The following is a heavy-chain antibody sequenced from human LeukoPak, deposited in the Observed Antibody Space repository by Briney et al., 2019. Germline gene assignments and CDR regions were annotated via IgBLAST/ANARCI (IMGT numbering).Heavy chain of an antibody. CDR3: ARSGFYCSSTSCYDGYYYYYYMDV. CDR1: GFTFDDYG. D-gene: IGHD2-2*01. CDR2: INWNGGST. Sequence: PGGSLRLSCAASGFTFDDYGMSWVRQAPGKGLEWVSGINWNGGSTGYADSVKGRFTISRDNAKNSLYLQMNSLRAEDTALYYCARSGFYCSSTSCYDGYYYYYYMDVWGKGTTVTVSS. V-gene: IGHV3-20*04. J-gene: IGHJ6*03.